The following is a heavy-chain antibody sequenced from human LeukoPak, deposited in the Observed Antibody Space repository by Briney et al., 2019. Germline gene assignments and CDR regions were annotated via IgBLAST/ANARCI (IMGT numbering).Heavy chain of an antibody. V-gene: IGHV3-15*01. Sequence: GGSLRLSCAASGFTFSNAWMSWVRQAPGKGLEWVGRIKSKTDGGTTDYAAPVKGRFTISRDDSKNTLYLQMNSLKTEDTAVYYCTTVFVFFGGSYYIDYWGQGTLVTVSS. CDR2: IKSKTDGGTT. CDR3: TTVFVFFGGSYYIDY. D-gene: IGHD1-26*01. CDR1: GFTFSNAW. J-gene: IGHJ4*02.